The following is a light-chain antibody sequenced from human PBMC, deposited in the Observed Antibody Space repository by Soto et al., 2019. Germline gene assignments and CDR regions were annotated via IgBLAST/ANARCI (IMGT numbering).Light chain of an antibody. V-gene: IGLV1-51*02. CDR3: GAWDGSLTGGV. CDR2: ENY. CDR1: SSNIGSNY. J-gene: IGLJ2*01. Sequence: QAVVTQPPSVSAAPGQKVTISCSGSSSNIGSNYVSWYQQLPGTAPKLLIYENYERPSGIPDRFSGSKSGTSATLGITGLQTGDEADYYCGAWDGSLTGGVFGGGTKLT.